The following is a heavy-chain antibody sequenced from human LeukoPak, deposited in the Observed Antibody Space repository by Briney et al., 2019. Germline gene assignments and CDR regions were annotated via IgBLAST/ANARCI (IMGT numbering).Heavy chain of an antibody. Sequence: ASVKVSCKVSGYTLTELSMHLVRQAPGKGLEWMGGFDPEDGETIYAQKFQGRVTMTEDTSTDTAYMELSSLRYEDTAVYYCATGEGAYCGGDCYSDAFDIWGQGTMVIVSS. J-gene: IGHJ3*02. CDR3: ATGEGAYCGGDCYSDAFDI. V-gene: IGHV1-24*01. CDR1: GYTLTELS. CDR2: FDPEDGET. D-gene: IGHD2-21*02.